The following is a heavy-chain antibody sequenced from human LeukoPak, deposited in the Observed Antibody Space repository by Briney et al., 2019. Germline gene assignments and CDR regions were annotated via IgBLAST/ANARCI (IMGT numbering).Heavy chain of an antibody. J-gene: IGHJ4*02. V-gene: IGHV4-39*01. CDR3: ASLVGYCSGGSCYSGNFDY. CDR2: ICYSGST. CDR1: GGSISSSSYY. Sequence: SETLSLTCTVSGGSISSSSYYWGWIRQPPGKGLEWIGSICYSGSTYYNPSLKSRVTISVDTSKNQFSLKLSSVTAADTAVYYCASLVGYCSGGSCYSGNFDYWGQGTLVTVSS. D-gene: IGHD2-15*01.